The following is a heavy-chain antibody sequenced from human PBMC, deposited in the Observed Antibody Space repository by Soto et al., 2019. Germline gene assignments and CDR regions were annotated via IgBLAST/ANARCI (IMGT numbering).Heavy chain of an antibody. Sequence: GGSLRLSCAGSEFTFSDAWMSWVRQAPGKGLEWVGRIKSKTDGGATDYAAPVKGRFTISREDSKNTLYLQMNSLKTEDTAVYYCTSRMTGQWLVHGFGYWGQGTLVTVSS. V-gene: IGHV3-15*01. CDR1: EFTFSDAW. CDR3: TSRMTGQWLVHGFGY. CDR2: IKSKTDGGAT. J-gene: IGHJ4*02. D-gene: IGHD6-19*01.